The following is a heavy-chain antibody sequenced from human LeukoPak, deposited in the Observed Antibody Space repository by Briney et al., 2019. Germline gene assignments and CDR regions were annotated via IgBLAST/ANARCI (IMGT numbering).Heavy chain of an antibody. CDR2: IYHSGRT. CDR1: GGSISSNNW. Sequence: SETLSLTCAVSGGSISSNNWWSWVRQPPGKGLEWIGEIYHSGRTNYTPSLRGRVTISVDKSTNQFSLNLSSVPAADTAVYYCARDTSGYSYMDYWGQGTLVTVSS. CDR3: ARDTSGYSYMDY. V-gene: IGHV4-4*02. J-gene: IGHJ4*02. D-gene: IGHD5-18*01.